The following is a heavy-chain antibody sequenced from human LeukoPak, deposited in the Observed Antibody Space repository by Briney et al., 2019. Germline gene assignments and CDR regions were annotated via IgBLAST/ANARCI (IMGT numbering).Heavy chain of an antibody. CDR2: MNPNSGNT. J-gene: IGHJ4*02. V-gene: IGHV1-8*02. CDR3: ARGPSEYYYDSSGYYSY. Sequence: ASVKVSCKASGYTFTGYYMHWVRQAPGQGLEWMGWMNPNSGNTGYALKFQGRVSMTRDTSISTAYMELSSLTSEDTAVYFCARGPSEYYYDSSGYYSYWGQGTLVTVSS. CDR1: GYTFTGYY. D-gene: IGHD3-22*01.